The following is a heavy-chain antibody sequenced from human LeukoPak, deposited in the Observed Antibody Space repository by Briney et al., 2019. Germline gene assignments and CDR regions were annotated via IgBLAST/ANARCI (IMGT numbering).Heavy chain of an antibody. CDR1: GYTFTGYY. V-gene: IGHV1-2*02. J-gene: IGHJ4*02. Sequence: GASVEVSCKASGYTFTGYYMHWVRQAPGQGLELMGWINPNSGDTHYAQKFQGRVTMTRDTSINTAYMELSRLRSDDTAVYYCARDQAFVYCSGGTCYDDYWGQGSLVTVSS. D-gene: IGHD2-15*01. CDR2: INPNSGDT. CDR3: ARDQAFVYCSGGTCYDDY.